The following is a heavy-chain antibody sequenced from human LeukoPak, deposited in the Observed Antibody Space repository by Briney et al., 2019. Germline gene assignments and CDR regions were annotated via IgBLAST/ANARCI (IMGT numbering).Heavy chain of an antibody. V-gene: IGHV3-21*01. CDR2: ISSSSSYI. D-gene: IGHD3-22*01. CDR3: ARDLGVYYDSSGYD. Sequence: PSETLSLTCTVSGYSISSGYFWGWIRQPPGKGLEWVSSISSSSSYIYYADSVKGRFTISRDNAKNSLYLQMNSLRAEDTAVYYCARDLGVYYDSSGYDWGQGTLVTVSS. CDR1: GYSISSGY. J-gene: IGHJ4*02.